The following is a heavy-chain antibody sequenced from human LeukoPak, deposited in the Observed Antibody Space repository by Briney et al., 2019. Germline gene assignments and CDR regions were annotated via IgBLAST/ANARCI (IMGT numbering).Heavy chain of an antibody. CDR1: GGSISSGGYY. CDR2: IYYSGST. CDR3: ARDRLGSGSYRYFDY. Sequence: SETLSLTCTVSGGSISSGGYYWRWIRQHPGKGLEWIGYIYYSGSTYYNPSLKSRVTISVDTSKNQFSLKLSSVTAADTAVYYCARDRLGSGSYRYFDYWGQGTLVTVSS. J-gene: IGHJ4*02. D-gene: IGHD3-10*01. V-gene: IGHV4-31*03.